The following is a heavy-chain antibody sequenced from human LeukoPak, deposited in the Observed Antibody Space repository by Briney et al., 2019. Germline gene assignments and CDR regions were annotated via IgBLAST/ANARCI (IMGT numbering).Heavy chain of an antibody. V-gene: IGHV1-2*02. CDR3: ARSNPFWSGYPFDY. J-gene: IGHJ4*02. CDR1: GYTFTGYY. CDR2: INPNSGGT. Sequence: ASVKVSCKASGYTFTGYYMHWVRQAPGQGLEWMGWINPNSGGTNYAQKFQGRVTMTRDTPISTAYMELSRLRSDDTAVYYCARSNPFWSGYPFDYWGQGTLVTVSS. D-gene: IGHD3-3*01.